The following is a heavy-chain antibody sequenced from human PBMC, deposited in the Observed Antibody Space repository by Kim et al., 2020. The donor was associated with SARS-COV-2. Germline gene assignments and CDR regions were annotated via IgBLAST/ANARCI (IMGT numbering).Heavy chain of an antibody. CDR3: ARTLGYSYGPFDY. J-gene: IGHJ4*02. Sequence: YITSLKTRPTISKDTSKNQVVLTMTNMDPVATATYYCARTLGYSYGPFDYWGQGTLVTVSS. D-gene: IGHD5-18*01. V-gene: IGHV2-70*01.